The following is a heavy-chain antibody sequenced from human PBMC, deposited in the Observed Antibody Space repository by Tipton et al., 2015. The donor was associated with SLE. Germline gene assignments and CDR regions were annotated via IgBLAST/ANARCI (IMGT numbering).Heavy chain of an antibody. V-gene: IGHV3-33*01. D-gene: IGHD5-24*01. CDR1: GFTFSSYG. Sequence: SLRLSCAASGFTFSSYGMHWVRQAPGKGLEWVAVIWYDGSNKFYADSVKGRFTISRDNSKNTLYLQMNSLRAEDTAVYYCARDLGWLQMEDYFDYWGQGTLVTVSS. CDR2: IWYDGSNK. J-gene: IGHJ4*02. CDR3: ARDLGWLQMEDYFDY.